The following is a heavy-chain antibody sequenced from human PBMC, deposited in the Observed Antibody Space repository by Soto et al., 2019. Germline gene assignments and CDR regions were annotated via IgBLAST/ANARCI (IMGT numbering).Heavy chain of an antibody. V-gene: IGHV1-18*01. CDR2: ISAYNGNT. J-gene: IGHJ5*02. Sequence: GASVKVSCKASGYTFTSYGISWVRQAPGQGLEWMGWISAYNGNTNYAQKLQGRVTMTTDTSTSTAYMELRSLRSDDTAVYYCARPSSYYDFWSGYTDVDNWFDPWGQGTLVTVSS. CDR1: GYTFTSYG. CDR3: ARPSSYYDFWSGYTDVDNWFDP. D-gene: IGHD3-3*01.